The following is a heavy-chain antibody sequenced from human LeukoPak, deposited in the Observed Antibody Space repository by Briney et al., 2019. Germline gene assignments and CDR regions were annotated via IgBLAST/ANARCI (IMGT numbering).Heavy chain of an antibody. J-gene: IGHJ4*02. CDR2: ISGNNDNP. D-gene: IGHD2-2*01. CDR1: GYTFSNFG. Sequence: GASVKVSCKTSGYTFSNFGISWVRQAPGQGLEWMGWISGNNDNPNYGQKFQGRFTVTTDSSTGTAYMELRNLRSDDTAVYYCAREGTSTDDYWGQGTLVTVSS. V-gene: IGHV1-18*01. CDR3: AREGTSTDDY.